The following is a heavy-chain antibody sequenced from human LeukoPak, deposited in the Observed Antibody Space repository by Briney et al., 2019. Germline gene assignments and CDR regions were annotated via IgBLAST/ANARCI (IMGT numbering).Heavy chain of an antibody. CDR1: RFTFSAYY. CDR2: ISSSGSTK. J-gene: IGHJ4*02. V-gene: IGHV3-11*01. Sequence: LSCYGAASRFTFSAYYWSWIRHGPGHGLEWVLYISSSGSTKYYADSVKVRFTISRDNAKNYMYLQRHSSRAEATAVYYCASLPRYCSSTNCYPGWGQGSLVTVSS. D-gene: IGHD2-2*01. CDR3: ASLPRYCSSTNCYPG.